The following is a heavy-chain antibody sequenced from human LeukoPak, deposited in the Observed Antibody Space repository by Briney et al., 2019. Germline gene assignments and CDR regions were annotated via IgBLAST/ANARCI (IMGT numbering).Heavy chain of an antibody. CDR3: ARESRITGTTYRNWFDP. V-gene: IGHV3-74*01. CDR1: GFTFSSYW. CDR2: INSDGSST. Sequence: GGSLRLSCAASGFTFSSYWIHWVRQAPGKGLVWVSRINSDGSSTSYADSVKGRFTISRDNAKNTLYLKMNSLRAEDTAVYYCARESRITGTTYRNWFDPWGQGTLVTVSS. J-gene: IGHJ5*02. D-gene: IGHD1-7*01.